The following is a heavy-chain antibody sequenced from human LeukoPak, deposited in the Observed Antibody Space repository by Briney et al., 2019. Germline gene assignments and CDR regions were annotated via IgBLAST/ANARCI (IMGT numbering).Heavy chain of an antibody. Sequence: SETLSLTCTVSGGFISSNSYYWGWIRQPPGKGLEWIGSIYYSGSTYYNSSLKSRVTMSVDTSKNQFSLKLSSVTAADTAVYYCARHGDYYYYMDVWGKGTTVTISS. D-gene: IGHD3-3*01. CDR1: GGFISSNSYY. CDR2: IYYSGST. CDR3: ARHGDYYYYMDV. V-gene: IGHV4-39*01. J-gene: IGHJ6*03.